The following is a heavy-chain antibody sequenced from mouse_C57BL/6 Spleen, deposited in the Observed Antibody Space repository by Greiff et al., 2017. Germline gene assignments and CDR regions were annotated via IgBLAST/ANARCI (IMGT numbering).Heavy chain of an antibody. CDR3: ARSPDYGSSYGAFAY. D-gene: IGHD1-1*01. Sequence: QVQLQQSGAELMKPGASVKLSCKATGYTFTGYWIEWVKQRPGHGLEWIGEILPGSGSTNYNEKFKSKATLTVDKSSSTAYMQLSSLTSEDSAVYYCARSPDYGSSYGAFAYWGQGTLVTVSA. V-gene: IGHV1-9*01. CDR1: GYTFTGYW. CDR2: ILPGSGST. J-gene: IGHJ3*01.